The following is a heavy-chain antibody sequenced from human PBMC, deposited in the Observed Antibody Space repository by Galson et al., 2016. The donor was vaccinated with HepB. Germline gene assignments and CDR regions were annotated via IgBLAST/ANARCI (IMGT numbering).Heavy chain of an antibody. V-gene: IGHV6-1*01. Sequence: CAIPGDSVSSHSVTWNWIRQSPSRGLEWLGRTYYRSKWYNDYEVSVKSRMTINPDTSKNQFSLLLNSVTPADTAVYYCARRGSKEKGYFDLWGRGTLVTVSS. CDR2: TYYRSKWYN. D-gene: IGHD6-13*01. CDR3: ARRGSKEKGYFDL. J-gene: IGHJ2*01. CDR1: GDSVSSHSVT.